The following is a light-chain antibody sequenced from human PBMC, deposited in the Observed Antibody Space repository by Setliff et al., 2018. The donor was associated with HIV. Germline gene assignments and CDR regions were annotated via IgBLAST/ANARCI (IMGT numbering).Light chain of an antibody. CDR3: CSYADSNTFV. Sequence: QSALAQPPSASGSPGQSVTISCTGTSSDVGGYNSVSWYQQHPDKAPKLMIYDVTKRPSGVSNRFSGSKSGNTASLTISGLQAEDEADYYCCSYADSNTFVFGTGTKVTVL. V-gene: IGLV2-23*02. CDR2: DVT. J-gene: IGLJ1*01. CDR1: SSDVGGYNS.